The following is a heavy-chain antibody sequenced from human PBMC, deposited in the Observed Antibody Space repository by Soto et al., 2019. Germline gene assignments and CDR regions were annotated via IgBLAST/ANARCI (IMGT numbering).Heavy chain of an antibody. CDR1: GFSVSRYW. CDR2: IKYDGNER. CDR3: AQGHL. V-gene: IGHV3-7*05. Sequence: GGSLRLSCAVSGFSVSRYWMSWVRQAPGKGPEWVANIKYDGNERYYVDSVKGRFTISRDVAKNSLLLQMNSLRVEDTAVYYCAQGHLWGQGTLVTVSS. J-gene: IGHJ4*02.